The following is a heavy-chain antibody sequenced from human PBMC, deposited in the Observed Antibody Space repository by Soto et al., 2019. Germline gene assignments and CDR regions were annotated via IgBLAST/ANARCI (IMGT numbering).Heavy chain of an antibody. CDR3: ARDLTTGKQNYYYGMDV. Sequence: GGSLRLSCAASGFSFSNYGMNWVRQAPGKGLEWVSSISSSSSYISYADSVKGRFTISRDNSKNTLYLQVNSLRAEDTAVYYCARDLTTGKQNYYYGMDVWGQGTTVTVSS. V-gene: IGHV3-21*01. J-gene: IGHJ6*02. CDR1: GFSFSNYG. D-gene: IGHD4-17*01. CDR2: ISSSSSYI.